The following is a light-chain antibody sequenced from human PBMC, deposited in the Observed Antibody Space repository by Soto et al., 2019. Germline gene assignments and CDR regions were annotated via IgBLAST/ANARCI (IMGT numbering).Light chain of an antibody. V-gene: IGLV4-69*02. CDR1: SGHSSYA. CDR2: VNSDGSH. J-gene: IGLJ2*01. CDR3: QTWGTGIQVV. Sequence: QPVLTQSPSASASLGASVKLTCTLSSGHSSYAIAWHQQQPETGPRYLMNVNSDGSHSKGDGIPDRFSGSSSGAERYLTISSLQSEDEADYYCQTWGTGIQVVFGGGTKLTVL.